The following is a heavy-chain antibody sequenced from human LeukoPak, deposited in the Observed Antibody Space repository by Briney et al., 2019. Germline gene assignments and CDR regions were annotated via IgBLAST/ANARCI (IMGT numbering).Heavy chain of an antibody. CDR1: GFTFSSYG. V-gene: IGHV3-7*01. D-gene: IGHD3-22*01. J-gene: IGHJ3*01. Sequence: QPGGSLRLSCAASGFTFSSYGMHRVRQAPGKGLEWVANIKRDGSEKYYVDSVRGRFTISRDNAKNSLYLQMRSLRAEDTATYYCARDPYDGDGYGVFELWGLGTAITVSS. CDR2: IKRDGSEK. CDR3: ARDPYDGDGYGVFEL.